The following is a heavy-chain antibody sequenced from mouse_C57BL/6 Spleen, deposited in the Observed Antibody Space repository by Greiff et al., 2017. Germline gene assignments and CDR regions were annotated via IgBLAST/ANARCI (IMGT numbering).Heavy chain of an antibody. CDR3: SVRVQRAYCYAFDY. V-gene: IGHV1-55*01. Sequence: VQLQQPGAELVKPGASVKMSCKASGYTFTSYWITWVKQRPGQGLEWIGVIYPGSGSTNYNEKFNSKATLTVDKSSSTAYMQHSSLTTADSAVYYCSVRVQRAYCYAFDYWGQGTSGTVSS. CDR1: GYTFTSYW. D-gene: IGHD5-1*01. CDR2: IYPGSGST. J-gene: IGHJ4*01.